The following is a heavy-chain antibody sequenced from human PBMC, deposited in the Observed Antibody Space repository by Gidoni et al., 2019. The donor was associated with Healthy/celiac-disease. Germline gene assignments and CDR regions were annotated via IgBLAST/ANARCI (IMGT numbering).Heavy chain of an antibody. Sequence: QVQLVQSGAEVKKPGSSVKVSCKSSGGTFTSYAISCVRQAPGQGLEWMGGIIPIFGTANYAQKFQGRVTITADKATSTAYMELSSLRSEDTAVYYCAREGSSSAQFDPWGQGTLVTVSS. CDR3: AREGSSSAQFDP. D-gene: IGHD6-6*01. CDR1: GGTFTSYA. CDR2: IIPIFGTA. V-gene: IGHV1-69*06. J-gene: IGHJ5*02.